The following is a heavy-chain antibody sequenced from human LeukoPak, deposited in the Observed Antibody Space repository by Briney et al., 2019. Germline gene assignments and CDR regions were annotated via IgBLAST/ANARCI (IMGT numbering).Heavy chain of an antibody. CDR1: GFAFSGYY. CDR3: ARDNSGWYEFDP. CDR2: IRPASGDT. Sequence: GASVKVSCKASGFAFSGYYIHWARQAPGQGLEWMGWIRPASGDTKYAQKFQGRVTMTRDTSISTAYTELSSLTSDDTSVYYCARDNSGWYEFDPWGQGTLVTVSS. J-gene: IGHJ5*02. V-gene: IGHV1-2*02. D-gene: IGHD6-19*01.